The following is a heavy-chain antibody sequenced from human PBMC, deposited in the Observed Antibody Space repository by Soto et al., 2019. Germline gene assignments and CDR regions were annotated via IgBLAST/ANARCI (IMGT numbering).Heavy chain of an antibody. Sequence: QVQLQESGPGLVKPSQTLSLTCTVSGGSISSGGYYWSWIRQHPGKGLEWIGYIYYSGSTYYNPSLKSRVTISVDPSKNQFCLKLSSVTAADTAVYYCARDQEGERGYSYGPQTRYYYDYMDVWGKGTTVTVSS. J-gene: IGHJ6*03. D-gene: IGHD5-18*01. CDR2: IYYSGST. V-gene: IGHV4-31*03. CDR1: GGSISSGGYY. CDR3: ARDQEGERGYSYGPQTRYYYDYMDV.